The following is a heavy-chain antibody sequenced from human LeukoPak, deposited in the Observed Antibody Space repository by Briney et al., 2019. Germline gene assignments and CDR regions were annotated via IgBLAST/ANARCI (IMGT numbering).Heavy chain of an antibody. V-gene: IGHV3-49*03. Sequence: PGRSLRLSCTASGFTFGDYAMSWFRQAPGKGLEWVGFIRSKAYGGTTEYAASVKGRFTISRDDSKSIAYLQMNSLKTEDTAVYYCTRVGPYSSGWTTFDYWGQGTLVTVSS. CDR2: IRSKAYGGTT. CDR1: GFTFGDYA. CDR3: TRVGPYSSGWTTFDY. J-gene: IGHJ4*02. D-gene: IGHD6-19*01.